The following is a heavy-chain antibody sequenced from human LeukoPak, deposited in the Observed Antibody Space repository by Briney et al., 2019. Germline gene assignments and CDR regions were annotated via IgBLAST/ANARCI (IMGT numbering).Heavy chain of an antibody. CDR3: ATQKDIVVVPAAIHDAFDI. J-gene: IGHJ3*02. CDR2: IIPMFGTA. Sequence: SVKVSCKASGGTFSSYAISWVRQAPGQGLEWMGGIIPMFGTANYAQKFQGRVTITADESTSTAYMELSSLRSEDTAVYYCATQKDIVVVPAAIHDAFDIWGQGTMVTVSS. CDR1: GGTFSSYA. D-gene: IGHD2-2*02. V-gene: IGHV1-69*01.